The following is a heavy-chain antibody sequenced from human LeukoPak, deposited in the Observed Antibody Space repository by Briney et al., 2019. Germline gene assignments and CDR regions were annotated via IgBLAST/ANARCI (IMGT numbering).Heavy chain of an antibody. V-gene: IGHV3-23*01. D-gene: IGHD1-26*01. CDR2: ISGSGCST. Sequence: GVSVTLSCAPSGFTLSIYAMSWVRHAPGKGREWVSPISGSGCSTYYTVSVKGRITISRDNSKNTLYLQRNSLRAEDRAVYCGAKDLLPSYSSGAGDYWGQGTLVTVSS. CDR1: GFTLSIYA. CDR3: AKDLLPSYSSGAGDY. J-gene: IGHJ4*02.